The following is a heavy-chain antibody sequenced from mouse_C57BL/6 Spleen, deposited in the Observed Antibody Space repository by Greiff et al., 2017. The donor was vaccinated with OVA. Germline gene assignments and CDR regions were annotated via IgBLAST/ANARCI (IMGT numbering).Heavy chain of an antibody. V-gene: IGHV1-76*01. CDR1: GYTFTDYY. D-gene: IGHD2-10*01. Sequence: QVQLKESGAELVRPGASVKLSCKASGYTFTDYYINWVKQRPGQGLEWIARIYPGSGNTYYNEKFKGKATLTAEKSSSTAYMQLSSLTSEDSAVYFCARAYSGYFDYWGQGTTLTVSS. CDR3: ARAYSGYFDY. J-gene: IGHJ2*01. CDR2: IYPGSGNT.